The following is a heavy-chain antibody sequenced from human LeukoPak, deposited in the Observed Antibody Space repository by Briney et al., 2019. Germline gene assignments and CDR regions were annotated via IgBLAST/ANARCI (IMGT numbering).Heavy chain of an antibody. J-gene: IGHJ4*02. D-gene: IGHD6-13*01. Sequence: PGRSLRLSCAASGFIFSNYTMHWVRQAPGKGLEWVAVISYDGSNKYYGDSVKGRFTISRDNSKNTLYLQMDSLRAEDTAVYYRARPRGSRWSIPFDNWGQGTLVTVSS. V-gene: IGHV3-30-3*01. CDR2: ISYDGSNK. CDR3: ARPRGSRWSIPFDN. CDR1: GFIFSNYT.